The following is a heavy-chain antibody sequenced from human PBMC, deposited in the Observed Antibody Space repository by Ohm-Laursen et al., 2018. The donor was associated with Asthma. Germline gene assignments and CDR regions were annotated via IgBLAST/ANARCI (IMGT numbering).Heavy chain of an antibody. Sequence: SLRLSCSASGFTFRSYAMHWVRQAPGKGLEWVAVGGSYYDGGLKYYADSVNGRFTVSRDDSKNTLYLQMNSLRPDDTAVYYCASGAGSTGVYAFDIWGQGTMVTDSS. D-gene: IGHD3-10*01. J-gene: IGHJ3*02. CDR3: ASGAGSTGVYAFDI. CDR1: GFTFRSYA. CDR2: GGSYYDGGLK. V-gene: IGHV3-30-3*01.